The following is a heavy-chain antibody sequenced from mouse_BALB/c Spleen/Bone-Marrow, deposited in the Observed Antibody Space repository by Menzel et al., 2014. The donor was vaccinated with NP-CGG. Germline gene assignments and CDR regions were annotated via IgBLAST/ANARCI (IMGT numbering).Heavy chain of an antibody. D-gene: IGHD2-13*01. V-gene: IGHV5-6-3*01. Sequence: EVKLMESGGGLVQPGGSLRLSCAASGFTFSNXGXSWVRQTPXKRLDFVATINXNGGDTYYPDSVKGRFTISRDNAKNTLYLQMSSLKFEDTAMYYCARGGDFVSWFAYWGQGTLVAVSA. CDR1: GFTFSNXG. J-gene: IGHJ3*01. CDR2: INXNGGDT. CDR3: ARGGDFVSWFAY.